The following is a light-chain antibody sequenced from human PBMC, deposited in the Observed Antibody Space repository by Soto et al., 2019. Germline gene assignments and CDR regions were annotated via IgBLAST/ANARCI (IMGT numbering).Light chain of an antibody. CDR3: QQYDSVPYT. V-gene: IGKV1-33*01. CDR2: IAS. Sequence: DIQMTQSPSSVSASVGDRVTITCQATQDITKSLNWYQQKPGKAPKLLIYIASNLERGVPSRFSGSGYGTHFSLTISSLQPEDFATYFCQQYDSVPYTFGQGTTVDIK. CDR1: QDITKS. J-gene: IGKJ2*01.